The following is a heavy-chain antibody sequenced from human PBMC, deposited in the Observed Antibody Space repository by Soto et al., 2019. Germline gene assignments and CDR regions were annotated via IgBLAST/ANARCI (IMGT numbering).Heavy chain of an antibody. CDR1: GFTFSSCS. CDR2: ISGDSNYI. V-gene: IGHV3-21*01. D-gene: IGHD6-19*01. J-gene: IGHJ2*01. Sequence: VQLLESGGGLVKPGGSLRLSCAASGFTFSSCSMNWVRQAPGKGLEWVSSISGDSNYIYDADSVKGRFSISRDNTKNSLYLHINRLRAEDTAVYYCARVPYGSGSACYFDLWGRGTLVTVSS. CDR3: ARVPYGSGSACYFDL.